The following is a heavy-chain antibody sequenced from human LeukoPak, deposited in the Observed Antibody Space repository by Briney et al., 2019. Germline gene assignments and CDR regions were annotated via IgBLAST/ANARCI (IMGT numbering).Heavy chain of an antibody. D-gene: IGHD1-26*01. CDR2: IKQDGSEK. CDR1: GFTFSSYA. Sequence: PGGSLRLSCAASGFTFSSYAMSWVRQAPGKGLEWVANIKQDGSEKYYVDSVKGRFTISRDNAKNSLYLQMNSLRAEDTAVYYCARDRGWELLPAFDIWGQGTMVTVSS. V-gene: IGHV3-7*01. CDR3: ARDRGWELLPAFDI. J-gene: IGHJ3*02.